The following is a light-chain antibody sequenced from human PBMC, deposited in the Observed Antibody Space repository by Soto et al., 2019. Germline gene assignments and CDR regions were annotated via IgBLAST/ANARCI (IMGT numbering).Light chain of an antibody. CDR1: QSVSSSF. Sequence: EIVLTQSPGTLSLSPGERATLSCRASQSVSSSFLAWYQQKPGQGPRLLINGASSRATGIPDRFSGSGSGTDFTLTISRLEPEDFAVYYCQQYGSSPGTFGQGTKVEIK. J-gene: IGKJ1*01. V-gene: IGKV3-20*01. CDR2: GAS. CDR3: QQYGSSPGT.